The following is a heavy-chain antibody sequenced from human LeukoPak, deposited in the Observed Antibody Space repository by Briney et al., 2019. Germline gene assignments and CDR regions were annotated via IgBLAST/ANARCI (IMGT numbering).Heavy chain of an antibody. CDR2: INHSGST. V-gene: IGHV4-34*01. Sequence: SETLSLTCAVYGGSFSGYYWSWIRQPPGKGLEWIGEINHSGSTNYNPSLKSRVTISVDTSKNQFSLKLSSVTAADTAVYYCARLDYGSGSGWGQGTLVTVSS. CDR1: GGSFSGYY. D-gene: IGHD3-10*01. J-gene: IGHJ4*02. CDR3: ARLDYGSGSG.